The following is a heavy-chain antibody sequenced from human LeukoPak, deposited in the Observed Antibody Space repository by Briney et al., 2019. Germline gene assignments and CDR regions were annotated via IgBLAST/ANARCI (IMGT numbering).Heavy chain of an antibody. D-gene: IGHD3-22*01. CDR1: GYTFTGYY. CDR2: INPNSGGT. J-gene: IGHJ6*03. CDR3: AGVRDYDRSGYHPMDV. Sequence: ASVKLSCKAAGYTFTGYYMHWVRQAPGQGLEWMGWINPNSGGTNYAQKFQGRVTMTRDTSITTAYMELSRLRSDDTAVYYCAGVRDYDRSGYHPMDVWGKGTTVTVSS. V-gene: IGHV1-2*02.